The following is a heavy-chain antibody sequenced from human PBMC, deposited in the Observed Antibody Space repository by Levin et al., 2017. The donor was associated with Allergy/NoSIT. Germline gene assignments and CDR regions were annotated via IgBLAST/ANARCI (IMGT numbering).Heavy chain of an antibody. CDR3: VTVLYGDPDM. J-gene: IGHJ4*02. CDR1: GFTLSNAW. CDR2: IKRKADGGTS. V-gene: IGHV3-15*01. D-gene: IGHD4-17*01. Sequence: GGSLRLSCAASGFTLSNAWMSWVRQAPGKGLEWVGRIKRKADGGTSDYAAPVRGRFTISRDDSKNTLYLQMNSLKTDATAGYYCVTVLYGDPDMGGQGTLVTVSS.